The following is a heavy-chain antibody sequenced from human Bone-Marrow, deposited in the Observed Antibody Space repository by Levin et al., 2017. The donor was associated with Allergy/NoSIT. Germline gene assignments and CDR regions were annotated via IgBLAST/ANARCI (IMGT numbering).Heavy chain of an antibody. V-gene: IGHV2-5*02. CDR3: AHHKFWFGEFPFDF. D-gene: IGHD3-10*01. Sequence: SGPTLVKPTQTLTLTCTFSGFSLSSNGVGVGWIRQAPGKALEWLALIYWDDDKRYSPSLKSRLNITKDTSKNQVVLTLTNMAPVDTGTYYCAHHKFWFGEFPFDFWGRGSLVTVSS. J-gene: IGHJ4*02. CDR1: GFSLSSNGVG. CDR2: IYWDDDK.